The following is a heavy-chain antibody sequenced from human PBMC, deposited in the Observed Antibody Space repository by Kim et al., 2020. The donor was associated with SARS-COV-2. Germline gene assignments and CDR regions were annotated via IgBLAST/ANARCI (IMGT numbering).Heavy chain of an antibody. CDR3: TTDPPLRGAG. Sequence: GTTDYAAPVQGRFTISRDDSKNTLYLQMNSLKTEDTAVYYCTTDPPLRGAGWGQGTLVTVSS. V-gene: IGHV3-15*01. CDR2: GTT. J-gene: IGHJ4*02. D-gene: IGHD1-26*01.